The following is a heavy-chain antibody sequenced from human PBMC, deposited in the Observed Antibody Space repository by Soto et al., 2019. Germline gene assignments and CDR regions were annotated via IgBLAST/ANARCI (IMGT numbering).Heavy chain of an antibody. CDR3: ARASYCGGDCYYFPFDY. D-gene: IGHD2-21*02. Sequence: QVQLVQSGAEVKKPGSSVKVSCKASGGTFSSYTISWVRQAPGQGLEWMGRIIPILGIANYAQKFQGRVTIPADKSTSTAYMELSSLRSEDTAVYYCARASYCGGDCYYFPFDYWGQGTLVTVSS. CDR1: GGTFSSYT. V-gene: IGHV1-69*02. J-gene: IGHJ4*02. CDR2: IIPILGIA.